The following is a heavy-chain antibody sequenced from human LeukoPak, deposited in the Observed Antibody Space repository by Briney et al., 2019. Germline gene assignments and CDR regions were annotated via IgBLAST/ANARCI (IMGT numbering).Heavy chain of an antibody. D-gene: IGHD5-12*01. CDR1: GYSISSGYY. Sequence: SETLSLTCTVSGYSISSGYYWGWIRQPPGKGLEWIGSIYYSGSTYYNPSLKSRVTISVDTSKNQFSLKLRSVTAADTAVYYCSSYDQGMDVWGQGTTVTVSS. V-gene: IGHV4-38-2*02. CDR3: SSYDQGMDV. CDR2: IYYSGST. J-gene: IGHJ6*02.